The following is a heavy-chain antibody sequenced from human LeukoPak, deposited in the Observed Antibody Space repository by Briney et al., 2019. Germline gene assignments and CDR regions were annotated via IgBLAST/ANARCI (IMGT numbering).Heavy chain of an antibody. V-gene: IGHV3-30*04. J-gene: IGHJ4*02. D-gene: IGHD3-10*01. CDR1: GFTFSSYA. CDR3: AKDALRAVPYYFDY. Sequence: GGSLRLSCAASGFTFSSYAMHWVRQAPGKGLEWVAVISYDGSNKYYAGSVKGRFTISRDNSKNTLFLQMNSLRAEDTAVYYCAKDALRAVPYYFDYWGQGTLVTVSS. CDR2: ISYDGSNK.